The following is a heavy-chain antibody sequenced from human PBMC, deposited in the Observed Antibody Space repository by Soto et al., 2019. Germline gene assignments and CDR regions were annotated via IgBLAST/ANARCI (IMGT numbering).Heavy chain of an antibody. D-gene: IGHD4-17*01. V-gene: IGHV4-39*01. J-gene: IGHJ4*02. CDR2: IYYSGTT. CDR1: GGSVSSSSYY. CDR3: VRVDDYADSYFDY. Sequence: QLQLQESGPGLVKPSETLSLTCSVSGGSVSSSSYYWAWIRQPPGKGLEWIGSIYYSGTTYYNPSLKSRVTMSVNTPKNQFSLRLSSVTAADTAVYYCVRVDDYADSYFDYWGQGTLVTVSS.